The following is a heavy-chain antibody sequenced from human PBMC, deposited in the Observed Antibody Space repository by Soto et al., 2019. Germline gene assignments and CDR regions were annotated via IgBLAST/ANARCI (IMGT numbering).Heavy chain of an antibody. CDR3: AKVSSSWYAGFFDL. CDR1: GLTFSTYA. CDR2: ISGSGDST. D-gene: IGHD6-13*01. Sequence: PGGSLRLSCAASGLTFSTYAMNWVRQAPGKGLEWVSGISGSGDSTYYADSVKGRFTVSRDNSKNTLYLQMNSLRAEDTAVYYCAKVSSSWYAGFFDLWGQGTLVTVSS. V-gene: IGHV3-23*01. J-gene: IGHJ4*02.